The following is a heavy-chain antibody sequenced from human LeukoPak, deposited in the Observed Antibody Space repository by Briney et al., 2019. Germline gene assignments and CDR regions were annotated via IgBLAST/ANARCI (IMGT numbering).Heavy chain of an antibody. CDR2: INSDQSST. Sequence: SGGSLRLSCAASGFTFSTCWMHWVRQAPGKGLVWVSRINSDQSSTSYADSVKGRFTISRDNAKNTLYLQMDSLRADDTAVYYCATAGSYRFDHWGQGTLVTVSS. J-gene: IGHJ4*02. CDR1: GFTFSTCW. CDR3: ATAGSYRFDH. V-gene: IGHV3-74*01. D-gene: IGHD3-16*02.